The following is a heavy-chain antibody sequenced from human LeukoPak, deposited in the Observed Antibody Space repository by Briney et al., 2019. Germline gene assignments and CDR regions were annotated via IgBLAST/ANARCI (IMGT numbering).Heavy chain of an antibody. CDR2: IWYDGSNK. J-gene: IGHJ6*02. Sequence: PGGSLRLSCAASGFTFSSYAMHWVRQAPGKGLEWVAVIWYDGSNKYYADSVKGRFTISRDNSKNTLYLQMNSLRAEDTAVYYCARVSKVVTWLALYYYYGMDVWGQGTTVTVSS. CDR3: ARVSKVVTWLALYYYYGMDV. CDR1: GFTFSSYA. D-gene: IGHD6-19*01. V-gene: IGHV3-33*08.